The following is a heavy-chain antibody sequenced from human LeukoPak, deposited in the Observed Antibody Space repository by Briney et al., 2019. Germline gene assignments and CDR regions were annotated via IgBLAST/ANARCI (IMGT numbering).Heavy chain of an antibody. CDR3: ARDPPQPGITAAGYFDL. J-gene: IGHJ2*01. V-gene: IGHV4-59*01. D-gene: IGHD6-13*01. Sequence: PSETLSLTCTVSGDSISSYSWSWIRQPPGKGLGWIGYVYYSGSTNYNPSLKSRVTISADTSKNQFSLKVRSVTAADTAVYYCARDPPQPGITAAGYFDLWGRGTLVTVSS. CDR1: GDSISSYS. CDR2: VYYSGST.